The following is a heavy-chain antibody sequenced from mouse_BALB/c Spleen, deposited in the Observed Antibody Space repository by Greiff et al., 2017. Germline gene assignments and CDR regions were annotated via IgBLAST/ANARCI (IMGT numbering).Heavy chain of an antibody. CDR1: GYTFTSYY. J-gene: IGHJ3*01. D-gene: IGHD1-1*01. CDR2: INPSNGGT. Sequence: QVQLQQSGAELVKPGASVKLSCKASGYTFTSYYMYWVKQRPGQGLEWIGEINPSNGGTNFNEKFKSKATLTVDKSSSTAYMQLSSLTSEDSAVYYCTRGDYGSSYGFAYWGQGTLVTVSA. CDR3: TRGDYGSSYGFAY. V-gene: IGHV1S81*02.